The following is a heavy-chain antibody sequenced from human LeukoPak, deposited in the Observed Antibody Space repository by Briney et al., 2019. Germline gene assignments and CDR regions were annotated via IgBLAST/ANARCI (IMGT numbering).Heavy chain of an antibody. D-gene: IGHD3-22*01. CDR3: ARLGCYYDSSGYPTPYNWFDP. Sequence: PSETLSLTCTVSGGSISSSSYYWGWIRQPPGKGLEWIGSIYYSGSTYYNPSLKSRVTISVDTSKNQFSLKLSSVTAADTAVYYCARLGCYYDSSGYPTPYNWFDPWGQGTLVTVSS. CDR2: IYYSGST. V-gene: IGHV4-39*07. J-gene: IGHJ5*02. CDR1: GGSISSSSYY.